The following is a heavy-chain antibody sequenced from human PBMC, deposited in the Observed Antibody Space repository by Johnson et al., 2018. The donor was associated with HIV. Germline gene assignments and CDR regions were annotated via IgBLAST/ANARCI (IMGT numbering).Heavy chain of an antibody. CDR1: GFNFSNYG. CDR2: IWYDGSNK. J-gene: IGHJ3*02. V-gene: IGHV3-33*06. D-gene: IGHD6-6*01. Sequence: QVQLVESGGGLVQPGRSLRLSCAASGFNFSNYGMYWVRQAPGKGLEWVAVIWYDGSNKYYANSVKGRFIISRDNSKNTLYLQMNSLRAEDTAVYYCAKGPNGQLDDAFHIWGQGTMVTVSS. CDR3: AKGPNGQLDDAFHI.